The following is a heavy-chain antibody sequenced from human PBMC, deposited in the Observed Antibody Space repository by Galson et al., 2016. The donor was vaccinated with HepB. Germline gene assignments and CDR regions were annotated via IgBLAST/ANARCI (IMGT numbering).Heavy chain of an antibody. V-gene: IGHV3-30*03. Sequence: SLRLSCAASGFTFSSYAMNWVRQAPGKGLEWVAMISYDGSNKYYADSVKGRFTISRDNPKNTLYLQMDSLRIEDTAIYSCARARDRYGSGGPLDYWGQGNLVTVSS. CDR1: GFTFSSYA. D-gene: IGHD3-10*01. CDR3: ARARDRYGSGGPLDY. J-gene: IGHJ4*02. CDR2: ISYDGSNK.